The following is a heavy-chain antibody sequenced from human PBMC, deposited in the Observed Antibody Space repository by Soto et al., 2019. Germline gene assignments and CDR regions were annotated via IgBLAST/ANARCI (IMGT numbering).Heavy chain of an antibody. CDR1: GFTFSSYA. Sequence: QVQLVEYGGGVDQPGRSLRLSCAASGFTFSSYAMHWVRQAPGKGLEWVAVISYDGSNKYYADSVKGRFTISRDNSKNTLYLQMNSLRAEDTAVYYCAREYGSYYYYYYGMDVWGQGTTVTVSS. CDR3: AREYGSYYYYYYGMDV. V-gene: IGHV3-30-3*01. D-gene: IGHD4-17*01. CDR2: ISYDGSNK. J-gene: IGHJ6*02.